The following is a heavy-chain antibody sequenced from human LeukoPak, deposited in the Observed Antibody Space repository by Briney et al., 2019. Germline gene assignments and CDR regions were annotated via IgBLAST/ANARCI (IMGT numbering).Heavy chain of an antibody. CDR2: IKSKTDGETT. Sequence: GGSLRLSCAASGFTFANAWMSWVRQAPGKGLECVGRIKSKTDGETTGYAAPVKGRFTISRDNSKNTLYLQMNSLRAEDTAVYYCAKDLRFGELNHWGQGTLVTVSS. J-gene: IGHJ4*02. D-gene: IGHD3-10*01. CDR1: GFTFANAW. V-gene: IGHV3-15*01. CDR3: AKDLRFGELNH.